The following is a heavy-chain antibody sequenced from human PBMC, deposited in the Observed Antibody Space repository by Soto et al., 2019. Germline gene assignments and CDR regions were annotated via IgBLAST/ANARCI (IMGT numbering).Heavy chain of an antibody. V-gene: IGHV3-23*01. CDR3: AKGSFGFDY. Sequence: GGSLRLSCGTSGFTFANYGMGWVRQAPGRGLEWVSGISSSGGRTYYADSVKGRFTISRDNSKNTLYLQMNSLRAEDTAIYYCAKGSFGFDYWGQGTLVTVSS. J-gene: IGHJ4*02. CDR1: GFTFANYG. D-gene: IGHD3-10*01. CDR2: ISSSGGRT.